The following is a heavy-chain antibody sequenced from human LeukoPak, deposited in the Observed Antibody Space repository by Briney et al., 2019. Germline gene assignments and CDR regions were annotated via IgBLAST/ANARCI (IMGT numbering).Heavy chain of an antibody. V-gene: IGHV4-59*08. CDR2: NFYVGST. CDR3: ARHGGSYSFDF. J-gene: IGHJ4*02. Sequence: SEPLSLTCTVSGGSITSYYWSWIRQPPGKGLEWIGYNFYVGSTTYNPSLKSRVTISLDTSKNRFSLKLSSVTAADTAVYYCARHGGSYSFDFWGQGTLVTVSS. D-gene: IGHD3-10*01. CDR1: GGSITSYY.